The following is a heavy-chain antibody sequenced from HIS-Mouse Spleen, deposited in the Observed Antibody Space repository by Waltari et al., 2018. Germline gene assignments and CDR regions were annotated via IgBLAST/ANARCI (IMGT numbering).Heavy chain of an antibody. D-gene: IGHD1-26*01. V-gene: IGHV4-34*01. CDR3: ARGGRERNRIVGATAFDY. CDR2: INHSGNT. Sequence: QVQLQQWGAGLLKPSETLSLTCAVYGGSFSGYYWSWIRQPPGKGLEWIGEINHSGNTNYTPSLKSRVTISVDPSKNQFSRKLSSVTAADTAVYYCARGGRERNRIVGATAFDYWGQGTLVTVSS. CDR1: GGSFSGYY. J-gene: IGHJ4*02.